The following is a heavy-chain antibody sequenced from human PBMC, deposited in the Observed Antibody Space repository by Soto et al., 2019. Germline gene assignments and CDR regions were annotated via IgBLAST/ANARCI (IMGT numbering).Heavy chain of an antibody. CDR3: ARHGREASGMDV. J-gene: IGHJ6*02. D-gene: IGHD1-26*01. CDR1: GGCISSHD. V-gene: IGHV4-59*11. CDR2: IYYRGST. Sequence: PXATLSLTCTVSGGCISSHDGSWVRQAPGKGLEWIGHIYYRGSTNYNPSLRSRSTISVDTSKNQFSLKLNSVTTADAAVYYCARHGREASGMDVWGQGTKVTVSS.